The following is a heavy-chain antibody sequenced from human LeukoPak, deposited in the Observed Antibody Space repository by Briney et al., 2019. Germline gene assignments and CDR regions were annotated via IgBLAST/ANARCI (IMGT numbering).Heavy chain of an antibody. CDR1: GFTFSNYG. CDR2: IWYDGSKN. CDR3: ARGDYGYFYGMYV. Sequence: PGGSLRLSCAASGFTFSNYGMHWVRQAPGKGLEGLAVIWYDGSKNYYADSVKGRFTISRDNSKNTLYLQMSSLRVEDTAVYYCARGDYGYFYGMYVWGQGTTVTVSS. V-gene: IGHV3-33*01. J-gene: IGHJ6*02.